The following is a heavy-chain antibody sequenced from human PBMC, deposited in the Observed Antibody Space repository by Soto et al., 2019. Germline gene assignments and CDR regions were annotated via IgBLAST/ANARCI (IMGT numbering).Heavy chain of an antibody. V-gene: IGHV3-33*01. D-gene: IGHD2-8*01. Sequence: PGGSLRLSCESSGFIFSNYHMHWVRQAAGKGLEWVAAIWNDESNKIYANSAKGRFTGFRDNSRNTLYLQMNNLRADDTAVYYCARIGTWALNFDYWGQGTLVTVSS. CDR2: IWNDESNK. CDR3: ARIGTWALNFDY. CDR1: GFIFSNYH. J-gene: IGHJ4*02.